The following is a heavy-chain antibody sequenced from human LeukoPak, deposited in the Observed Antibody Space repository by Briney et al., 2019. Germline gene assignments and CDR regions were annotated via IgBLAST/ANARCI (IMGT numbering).Heavy chain of an antibody. Sequence: SETLSLTCTVSGGSISSYYWSWIRQPPGKGLEWIGYIYYSGSTYYNPSLKSRVTISVDTSKNQFSLKLSSVTAADTAVYYCARYMVRGVNWFDPWGQGTLVTVSS. CDR3: ARYMVRGVNWFDP. CDR1: GGSISSYY. V-gene: IGHV4-59*08. CDR2: IYYSGST. D-gene: IGHD3-10*01. J-gene: IGHJ5*02.